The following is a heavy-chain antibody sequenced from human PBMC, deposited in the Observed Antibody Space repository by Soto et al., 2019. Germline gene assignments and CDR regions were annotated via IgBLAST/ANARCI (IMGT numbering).Heavy chain of an antibody. CDR2: INHSGST. D-gene: IGHD6-13*01. J-gene: IGHJ4*02. CDR1: GVSFSGFS. Sequence: PSETLSLTCAVYGVSFSGFSWSWIRQPPGKGLEWIGEINHSGSTNYNPSFKSRVTISEGTSKNQFSLKLSSVTAADTAVYYCARGRKVYTSTSYVDWGQGTLVTVSS. CDR3: ARGRKVYTSTSYVD. V-gene: IGHV4-34*01.